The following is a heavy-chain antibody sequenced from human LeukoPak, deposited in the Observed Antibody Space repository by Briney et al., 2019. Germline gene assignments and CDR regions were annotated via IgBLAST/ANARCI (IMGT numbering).Heavy chain of an antibody. V-gene: IGHV4-59*08. CDR2: IYYSGST. CDR1: GGSISSYY. Sequence: SETLSLTCTVSGGSISSYYWSWVRQPPGKGLEWVGYIYYSGSTNYNPSLKSRVTISVATSKNQFSLKLSSVTAADTAVYYCTRGQGNDYGDFPNAIDIWGQGTMVTVSS. D-gene: IGHD4-17*01. CDR3: TRGQGNDYGDFPNAIDI. J-gene: IGHJ3*02.